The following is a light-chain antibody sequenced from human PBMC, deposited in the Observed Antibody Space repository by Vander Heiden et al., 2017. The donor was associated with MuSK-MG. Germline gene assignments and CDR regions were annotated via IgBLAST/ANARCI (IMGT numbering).Light chain of an antibody. CDR2: DNN. CDR3: GTWDSSLSAYVV. Sequence: QSVLTQPPSVSAAPGQKVTICCSGSSSNIGNNYGSWYQQLPGTAPKLLIYDNNKRPSGIPDRFSGSKSGTSATLGITGLQTGDEADYYCGTWDSSLSAYVVFGGGTKLTVL. V-gene: IGLV1-51*01. CDR1: SSNIGNNY. J-gene: IGLJ2*01.